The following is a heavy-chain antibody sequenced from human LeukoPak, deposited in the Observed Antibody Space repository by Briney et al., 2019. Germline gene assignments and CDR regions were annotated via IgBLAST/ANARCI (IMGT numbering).Heavy chain of an antibody. J-gene: IGHJ3*02. CDR1: GYTFTNYY. V-gene: IGHV1-2*02. CDR2: IDPNTGDT. D-gene: IGHD4/OR15-4a*01. CDR3: ARGRTMDGSAPPFEI. Sequence: ASVTVSFKSSGYTFTNYYMHWVRQAPGQGLEWMGWIDPNTGDTNYSQNIQGRATMTRDTSIDTAYMEFTSLGSDDTAVYYCARGRTMDGSAPPFEIWGQGTMVTVSS.